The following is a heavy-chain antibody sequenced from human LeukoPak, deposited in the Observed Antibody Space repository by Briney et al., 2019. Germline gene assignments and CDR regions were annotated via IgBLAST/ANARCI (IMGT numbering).Heavy chain of an antibody. CDR2: ISSSGSTI. CDR1: GFTFSSYS. D-gene: IGHD3-22*01. CDR3: AKGPLTMIVVDAFDI. V-gene: IGHV3-48*01. Sequence: GGSLRLSCAASGFTFSSYSMNWVRQAPGKGLEWVSYISSSGSTIYYADSVKGRFTISRDNSKNTLYLQMNSLRAEDTAVYYCAKGPLTMIVVDAFDIWGQGTMVTVSS. J-gene: IGHJ3*02.